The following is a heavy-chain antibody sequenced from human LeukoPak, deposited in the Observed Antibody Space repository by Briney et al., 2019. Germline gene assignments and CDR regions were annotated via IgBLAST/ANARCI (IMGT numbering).Heavy chain of an antibody. Sequence: GGSLRLSCRASGFTFRSYGMHWVRQAPGKGLEWVGVIAYNGSSIYYGDSVKGRFTISRDNSKNTLYLQLNSLRAEDTAVYYCANSYTSSSRTPFDCWGQGTLVTVSS. J-gene: IGHJ4*02. CDR1: GFTFRSYG. V-gene: IGHV3-30*18. CDR2: IAYNGSSI. CDR3: ANSYTSSSRTPFDC. D-gene: IGHD6-6*01.